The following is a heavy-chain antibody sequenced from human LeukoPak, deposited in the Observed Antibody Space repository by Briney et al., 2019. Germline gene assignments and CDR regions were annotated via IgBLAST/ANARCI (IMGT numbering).Heavy chain of an antibody. V-gene: IGHV4-59*01. D-gene: IGHD1-7*01. Sequence: PSETLSLTCTVSGGSISSYYWNWIRQAPGKGLEWIGFIHYSGLTVYSPSLQSRVSMSVDTSRNQFSLLLSSVTAADTALYYCARDPPEDEWNSLDSWGQGILVTVPS. CDR3: ARDPPEDEWNSLDS. CDR1: GGSISSYY. CDR2: IHYSGLT. J-gene: IGHJ4*02.